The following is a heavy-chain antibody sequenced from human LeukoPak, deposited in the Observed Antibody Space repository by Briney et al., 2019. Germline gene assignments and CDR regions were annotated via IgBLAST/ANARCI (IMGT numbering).Heavy chain of an antibody. V-gene: IGHV7-4-1*02. CDR2: INTNTGNP. CDR3: ARDFGYYDSNGYSPREVDY. D-gene: IGHD3-22*01. J-gene: IGHJ4*02. CDR1: GYTFTGYY. Sequence: ASVKVSCKASGYTFTGYYMHWVRQAPGQGLEWMGWINTNTGNPTYAQGFTGRFVFSLDTSVSTAYLQISSLKAEDTAVYYCARDFGYYDSNGYSPREVDYWGQGTLVTVSS.